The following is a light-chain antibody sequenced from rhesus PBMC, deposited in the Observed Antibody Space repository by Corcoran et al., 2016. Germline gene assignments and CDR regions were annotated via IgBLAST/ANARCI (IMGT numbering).Light chain of an antibody. CDR3: PQGNSYPLT. J-gene: IGKJ4*01. CDR2: HTK. V-gene: IGKV1-32*04. CDR1: QDSSSY. Sequence: DIQMSQSPPSLSTSVGDRVTITCRASQDSSSYLNWYQQKPGSAPKVLIYHTKTLASGVPSRFSGMGSGTDFTLTISSLPPEDFATYYCPQGNSYPLTFGGGTKV.